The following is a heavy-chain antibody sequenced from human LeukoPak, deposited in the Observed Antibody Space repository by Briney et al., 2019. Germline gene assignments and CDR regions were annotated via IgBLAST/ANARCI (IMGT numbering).Heavy chain of an antibody. CDR1: GGSFSGYY. J-gene: IGHJ6*03. D-gene: IGHD4-17*01. CDR2: INHSGST. V-gene: IGHV4-34*01. Sequence: SETLSLTCAVYGGSFSGYYWSWIRQPPRKGLEWIGEINHSGSTNYNPSLKSRVTISVDTSKNQFSLKLSSVAAADTAVYYCARVATRTTWRRGYYMDVWGKGTTVTVSS. CDR3: ARVATRTTWRRGYYMDV.